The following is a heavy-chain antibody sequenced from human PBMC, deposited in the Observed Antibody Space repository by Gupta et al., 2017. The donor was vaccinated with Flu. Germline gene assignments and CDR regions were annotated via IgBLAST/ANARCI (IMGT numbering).Heavy chain of an antibody. CDR2: IASDGSHK. J-gene: IGHJ6*03. CDR3: AKDGPWTASCPYYCYYMDV. CDR1: GFTFSRCG. V-gene: IGHV3-30*18. D-gene: IGHD2-2*01. Sequence: QLQLVESGGGVVQFGTSLSLSCAASGFTFSRCGMHLVRQAPGMGLEWVADIASDGSHKDYADSVRGRFTISRDNSKNTLSLERDSLRVEDTAVYYCAKDGPWTASCPYYCYYMDVWGKGTTVTVSS.